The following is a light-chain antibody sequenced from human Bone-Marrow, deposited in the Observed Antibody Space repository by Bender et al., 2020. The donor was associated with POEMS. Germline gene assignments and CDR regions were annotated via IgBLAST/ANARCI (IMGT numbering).Light chain of an antibody. Sequence: QSVLTQPPSVSGAPGQTVTISCTGTSSNMGAGYGVNWYQQLPGTAPKLLIYNNENRPSGVPDRISGSKSGTSASLAITGLQAEDEVDYYCSSYTTSSTVVIGGGTKLTVL. CDR2: NNE. CDR1: SSNMGAGYG. J-gene: IGLJ2*01. CDR3: SSYTTSSTVV. V-gene: IGLV1-40*01.